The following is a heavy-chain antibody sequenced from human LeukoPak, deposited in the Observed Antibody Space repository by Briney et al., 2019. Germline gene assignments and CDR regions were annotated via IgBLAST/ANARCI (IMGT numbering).Heavy chain of an antibody. Sequence: ASVKISCKGSGYSFTNYWIAWVRQMPGKGLEWVGIIYPGDSDTRYSPSFQGQVTISADKSISTAYLQWSSLKASDTAMYYCARRGGSFQGDYNFDHWGQGTLVTVSS. CDR3: ARRGGSFQGDYNFDH. CDR1: GYSFTNYW. CDR2: IYPGDSDT. D-gene: IGHD1-26*01. J-gene: IGHJ4*02. V-gene: IGHV5-51*01.